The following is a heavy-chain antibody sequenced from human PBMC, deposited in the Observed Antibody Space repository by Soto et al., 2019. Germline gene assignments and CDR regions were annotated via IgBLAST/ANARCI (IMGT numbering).Heavy chain of an antibody. CDR1: GESFNDYF. D-gene: IGHD6-13*01. CDR2: VHHTGTS. J-gene: IGHJ6*02. Sequence: QVALQQWGAGLLKPSQTLSLTCAVYGESFNDYFWTWIRQSPGGGLEWLAEVHHTGTSYYNPSLKSRLAVSVDTSRNKFSLILTSLTAADTATYYCARRKDSSRYFYGMDVWGQGTTVVVSS. CDR3: ARRKDSSRYFYGMDV. V-gene: IGHV4-34*02.